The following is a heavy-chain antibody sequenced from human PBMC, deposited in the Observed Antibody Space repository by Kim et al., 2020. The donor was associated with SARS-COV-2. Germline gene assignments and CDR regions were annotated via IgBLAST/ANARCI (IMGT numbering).Heavy chain of an antibody. D-gene: IGHD3-22*01. Sequence: ASVKVSCKVSGYTLTELSMHWVRQAPGKGLEWMGGFDPEDGETIYAQKFQGRVTMTEDTSTDTAYMELSSLRSEDTAVYYCATLYDSSGYLGGFDYWGQGTLVTVSS. J-gene: IGHJ4*02. CDR1: GYTLTELS. V-gene: IGHV1-24*01. CDR3: ATLYDSSGYLGGFDY. CDR2: FDPEDGET.